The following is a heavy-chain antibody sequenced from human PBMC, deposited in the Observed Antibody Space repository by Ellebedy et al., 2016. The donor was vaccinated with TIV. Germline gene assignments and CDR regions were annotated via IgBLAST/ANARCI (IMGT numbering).Heavy chain of an antibody. CDR3: ARDAATTVTSYDL. Sequence: GESLKISCAASGFTFSNYWMTCVRPAPGQGLEWVANIKQDGSDKKHVNSVKGRFTISRDNAKNSLFLQMNTLRVEDTAVYYCARDAATTVTSYDLWGQGVLVTVSS. V-gene: IGHV3-7*01. CDR2: IKQDGSDK. D-gene: IGHD4-17*01. J-gene: IGHJ4*02. CDR1: GFTFSNYW.